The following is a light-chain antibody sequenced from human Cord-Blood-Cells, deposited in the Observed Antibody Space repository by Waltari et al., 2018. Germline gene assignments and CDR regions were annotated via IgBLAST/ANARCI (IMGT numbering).Light chain of an antibody. CDR3: SSYTSSSTVV. J-gene: IGLJ2*01. CDR2: DVS. Sequence: QSALTQPASVSGSPGQSITISCTGTSSDVGGYNYVSWYQQHPGKAPKLLIYDVSNRPSGVSNRVSASKSGNTASLTISGLQAEDEADDYCSSYTSSSTVVFGGGTKLTVL. CDR1: SSDVGGYNY. V-gene: IGLV2-14*01.